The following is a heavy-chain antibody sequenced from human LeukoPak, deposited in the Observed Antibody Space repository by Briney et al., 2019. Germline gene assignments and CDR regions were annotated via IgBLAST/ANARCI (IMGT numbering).Heavy chain of an antibody. V-gene: IGHV3-43*02. D-gene: IGHD4-17*01. CDR1: GFTFDDYA. Sequence: GGSLRLSCAASGFTFDDYAMHWVRQAPGKGLEWVSLISGDGGSTYYADSVKGRFTISRDNSKNSLYLQMNSLRTEDTALYYRAKVHGDYVGYYYYGMDVWGRGTTVTVSS. CDR3: AKVHGDYVGYYYYGMDV. CDR2: ISGDGGST. J-gene: IGHJ6*02.